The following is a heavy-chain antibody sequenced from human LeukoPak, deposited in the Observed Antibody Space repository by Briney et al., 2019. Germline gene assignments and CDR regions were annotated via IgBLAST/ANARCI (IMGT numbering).Heavy chain of an antibody. CDR1: GYTLTSYG. CDR2: ISAYNGNT. V-gene: IGHV1-18*01. Sequence: GASVKVSCKASGYTLTSYGISWVRQAPGQGLEWMGWISAYNGNTNYAQKLQGRVTMTTDTSTSTAYMELRSLRSDDTAVYYCARDARIVVVDDAFDIWGQGTMVTVSS. CDR3: ARDARIVVVDDAFDI. D-gene: IGHD3-22*01. J-gene: IGHJ3*02.